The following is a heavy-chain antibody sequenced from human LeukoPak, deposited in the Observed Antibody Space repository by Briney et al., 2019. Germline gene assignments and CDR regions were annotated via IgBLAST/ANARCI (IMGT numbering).Heavy chain of an antibody. V-gene: IGHV4-39*07. CDR2: INHSGST. J-gene: IGHJ4*02. D-gene: IGHD3-10*01. CDR1: GGSISSSSYY. CDR3: ARSGTRANTMVRGVIDY. Sequence: PSETLSLTCTVSGGSISSSSYYWSWIRQPPGKGLEWIGEINHSGSTNYNPSLKSRVTISVDTSKNQFSLKLSSVTAADTAVYYCARSGTRANTMVRGVIDYWGQGTLVTVSS.